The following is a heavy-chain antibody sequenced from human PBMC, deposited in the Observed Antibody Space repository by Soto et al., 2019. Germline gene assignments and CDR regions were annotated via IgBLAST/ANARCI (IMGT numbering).Heavy chain of an antibody. CDR1: GGTFGNYA. V-gene: IGHV1-69*06. J-gene: IGHJ5*02. Sequence: QVQLVQSGAEVKTPGSSVKVSCKASGGTFGNYAISWVRQAPGQGLEWLGGTLPIFGTANYAQKFQGRVTITADRSTSTAYMELSSLTSEDTAVYYCVRESHEIEAVPATVMGPFTWFDPWGQGTLVTVSS. D-gene: IGHD2-2*01. CDR3: VRESHEIEAVPATVMGPFTWFDP. CDR2: TLPIFGTA.